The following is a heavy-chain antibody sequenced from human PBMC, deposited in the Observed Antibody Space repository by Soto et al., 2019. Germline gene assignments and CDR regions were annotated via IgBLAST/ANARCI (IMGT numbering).Heavy chain of an antibody. V-gene: IGHV3-30*18. J-gene: IGHJ4*02. Sequence: VQLVESGGGVVQPGRSLRLSCAASGYTYSDYALHWVRQAPGKGLEWVAVVSHDGRNTHYADSVKGRFTISRDSSKNTVSLEMTSLRAEDTAVYYCAKGGRQWLVTSDFNYWGQGALVTVSS. CDR2: VSHDGRNT. D-gene: IGHD6-19*01. CDR3: AKGGRQWLVTSDFNY. CDR1: GYTYSDYA.